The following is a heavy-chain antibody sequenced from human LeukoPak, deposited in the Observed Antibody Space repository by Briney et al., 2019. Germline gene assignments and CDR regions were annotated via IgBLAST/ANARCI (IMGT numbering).Heavy chain of an antibody. CDR3: AREEADCGGDCFLL. CDR1: GFTFSSYE. Sequence: PGGSLRLSCAASGFTFSSYEMNWVRQAPGKGLEWLSYISSSSAIFYADSVKGRFTVSRDNSKNSLYLQMNSLRVEDTAIYYCAREEADCGGDCFLLWGQGTLVTVSS. CDR2: ISSSSAI. J-gene: IGHJ4*02. V-gene: IGHV3-48*03. D-gene: IGHD2-21*02.